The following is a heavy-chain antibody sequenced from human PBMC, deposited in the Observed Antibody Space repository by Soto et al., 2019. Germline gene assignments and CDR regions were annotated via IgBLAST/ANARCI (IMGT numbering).Heavy chain of an antibody. CDR3: ARGVEMATTGTNFDY. J-gene: IGHJ4*02. Sequence: QVQLQQWGARLLKPSETLSLTCAVYGGSFSGYYWSWIRQPPGKGLEWIGEINHSGSTNYNPSLKSRVTISVDTSKNQFSLKLSSVTAADTAVYYCARGVEMATTGTNFDYWGQGTLVTVSS. CDR1: GGSFSGYY. CDR2: INHSGST. D-gene: IGHD5-12*01. V-gene: IGHV4-34*01.